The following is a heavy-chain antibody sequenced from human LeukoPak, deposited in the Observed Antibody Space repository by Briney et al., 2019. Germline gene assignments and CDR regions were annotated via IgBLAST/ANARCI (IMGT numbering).Heavy chain of an antibody. D-gene: IGHD2-2*01. CDR2: ISSSRSYI. CDR1: GFTFSSYS. CDR3: AKDRHAPGRYCSTTTCFPFDL. Sequence: PGGSLRLTCAASGFTFSSYSMNWVRQAPGKGLEWVSFISSSRSYIYYADSVKGRFTISRDNAKNSLYLQMNSLRAEDTAVYYCAKDRHAPGRYCSTTTCFPFDLWGQGTLVTVSS. J-gene: IGHJ5*02. V-gene: IGHV3-21*04.